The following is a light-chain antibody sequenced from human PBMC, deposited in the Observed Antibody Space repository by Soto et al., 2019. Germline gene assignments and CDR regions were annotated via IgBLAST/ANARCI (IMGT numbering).Light chain of an antibody. J-gene: IGKJ5*01. CDR2: AAS. V-gene: IGKV1-39*01. CDR1: QSVSSSY. CDR3: QQSYSTPIT. Sequence: GERVTLSCRASQSVSSSYLTWYQQKPGKAPKLLIYAASSLQSGVPSRFSGSGSGTDFTLTISSLQPEDFATYYCQQSYSTPITFGQGTRLEIK.